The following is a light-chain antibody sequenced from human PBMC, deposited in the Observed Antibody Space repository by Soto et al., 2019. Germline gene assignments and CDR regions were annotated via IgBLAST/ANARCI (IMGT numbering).Light chain of an antibody. CDR3: QQYNTWPPIT. V-gene: IGKV3-15*01. CDR1: QRVSSN. CDR2: GAS. Sequence: EIVMTQSQTTLSVSPGERATLSCRASQRVSSNLAWYQQKPGQAPRLLIFGASTRATGNPARFSGSGSGTEFTITISSMQSEDFAVYYWQQYNTWPPITFGPGTRLDIK. J-gene: IGKJ5*01.